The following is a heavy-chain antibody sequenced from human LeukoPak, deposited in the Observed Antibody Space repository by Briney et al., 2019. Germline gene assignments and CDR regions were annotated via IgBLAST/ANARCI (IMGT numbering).Heavy chain of an antibody. J-gene: IGHJ6*02. V-gene: IGHV3-30-3*01. Sequence: QPGRSLRLSCAASGFTFSSDAMHWVRQAPGKGLGWVAVISYDGSNKYYADSVKGRFTIYRDNPKNTLYLQMNTLRAEDPAVYYCASDVWQLLGDYCGMDVWGQGTKVTVSS. D-gene: IGHD1-26*01. CDR1: GFTFSSDA. CDR3: ASDVWQLLGDYCGMDV. CDR2: ISYDGSNK.